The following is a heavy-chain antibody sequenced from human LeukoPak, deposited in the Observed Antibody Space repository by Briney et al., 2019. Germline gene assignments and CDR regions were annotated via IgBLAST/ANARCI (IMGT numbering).Heavy chain of an antibody. CDR1: GYTFTSYY. CDR2: IIPILGIA. CDR3: ARDAKGMDV. V-gene: IGHV1-69*04. Sequence: SVKVSCKASGYTFTSYYMHWVRQAPGQGLEWMGRIIPILGIANYAQKFQGRVTITADKSTSTAYMELSSLRSEDTAVYYCARDAKGMDVWGQGTTVTVSS. J-gene: IGHJ6*02.